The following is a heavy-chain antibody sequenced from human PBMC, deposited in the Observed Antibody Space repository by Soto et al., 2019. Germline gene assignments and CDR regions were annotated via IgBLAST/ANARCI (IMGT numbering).Heavy chain of an antibody. V-gene: IGHV1-18*01. D-gene: IGHD6-13*01. CDR1: GYTFSSYG. Sequence: ASVKVSCKASGYTFSSYGINWVRQAPGQGPEWMGWISGYNGNTNYAQKFQDRVTMTTDTFASTAYMELWSLRSDDTAMYYCARDHSSSWHDFDYWGQGTLVTVSS. CDR2: ISGYNGNT. J-gene: IGHJ4*02. CDR3: ARDHSSSWHDFDY.